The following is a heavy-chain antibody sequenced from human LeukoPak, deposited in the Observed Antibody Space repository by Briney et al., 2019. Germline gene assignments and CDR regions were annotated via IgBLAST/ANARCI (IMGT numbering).Heavy chain of an antibody. CDR3: ARHPISGYYYFDY. CDR2: IYYSGST. J-gene: IGHJ4*02. D-gene: IGHD5-12*01. Sequence: PSETLSLTCTVSGGSISSSSYYWGWLRQPPGKGLEWIGSIYYSGSTYYNPSLKSRVTISVDTSKNQFSLKLSSVTAADTAVYYCARHPISGYYYFDYWGQGTLVTVSS. CDR1: GGSISSSSYY. V-gene: IGHV4-39*01.